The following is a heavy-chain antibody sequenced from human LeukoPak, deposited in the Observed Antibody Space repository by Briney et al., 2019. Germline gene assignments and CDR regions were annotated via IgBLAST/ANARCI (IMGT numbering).Heavy chain of an antibody. V-gene: IGHV1-2*02. CDR3: ARGGEYYYGSGTYYFDY. CDR2: INPNSGGT. D-gene: IGHD3-10*01. J-gene: IGHJ4*02. CDR1: GYTLTGYY. Sequence: ASVKVSCKASGYTLTGYYMHWVRQAPGQGLEWMGWINPNSGGTNYAQKFQGRVTMTRDTSISTAYMELSRLRSDDTAVYYCARGGEYYYGSGTYYFDYWGQGTLVTVSS.